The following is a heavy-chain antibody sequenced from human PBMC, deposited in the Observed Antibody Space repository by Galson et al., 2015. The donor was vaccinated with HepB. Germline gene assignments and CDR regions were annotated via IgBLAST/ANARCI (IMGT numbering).Heavy chain of an antibody. J-gene: IGHJ4*02. CDR1: RFTFVNYV. Sequence: SLRLSCAASRFTFVNYVMSWVRQAPGKGLEWVALISPDRNYKYFADSVKGRFTISRDNSKNTLFLDINGLRSEDTAVYYCARNLRSGLLGRTWSTFDSWGQGTLVTVSS. CDR3: ARNLRSGLLGRTWSTFDS. CDR2: ISPDRNYK. D-gene: IGHD6-25*01. V-gene: IGHV3-30*03.